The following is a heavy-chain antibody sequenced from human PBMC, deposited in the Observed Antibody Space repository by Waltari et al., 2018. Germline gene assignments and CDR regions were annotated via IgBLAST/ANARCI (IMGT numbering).Heavy chain of an antibody. V-gene: IGHV3-23*01. CDR3: AKGRIYTSGWYVDFDY. CDR2: INDDGGKT. Sequence: EVQLLESEGGLVQPGGSLRLSCVGSGFLFSGNAMTWVRQAPGKGLEWVSSINDDGGKTYYADSVKGRFTITRDNSKSTLHLEINSLRVEDTAIYFCAKGRIYTSGWYVDFDYWGQGTPVTVSS. D-gene: IGHD6-19*01. CDR1: GFLFSGNA. J-gene: IGHJ4*02.